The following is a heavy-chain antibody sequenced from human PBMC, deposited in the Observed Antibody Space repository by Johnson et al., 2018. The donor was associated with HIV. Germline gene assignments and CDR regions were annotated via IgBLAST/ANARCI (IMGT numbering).Heavy chain of an antibody. D-gene: IGHD2-8*02. Sequence: QVQLVESGGGVVQPGRSLRLSCAASGFSFSSYGMHWVRQLPGKGLEWVAVIWYDGSNKSYADSVKGRFTISRDNSKDTLSLQMNSLRDEDTAVYYCANVRRPGGVRDVFDIWGQGTTGNVSS. J-gene: IGHJ3*02. CDR2: IWYDGSNK. V-gene: IGHV3-33*06. CDR3: ANVRRPGGVRDVFDI. CDR1: GFSFSSYG.